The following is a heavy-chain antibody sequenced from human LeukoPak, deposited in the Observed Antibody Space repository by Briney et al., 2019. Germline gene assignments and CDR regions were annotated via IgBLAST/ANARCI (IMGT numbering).Heavy chain of an antibody. D-gene: IGHD6-19*01. CDR2: IYTSGST. Sequence: PSETLSLTCTVSGGSISSYYWSWIRQPAGKGLEWIGRIYTSGSTNYNPSLKSRVTMSVDTSKNQFSLKLSSVTAADTAVYYCARDLAKKYSSGWYYFDYWGQGTLVTVSS. J-gene: IGHJ4*02. CDR3: ARDLAKKYSSGWYYFDY. V-gene: IGHV4-4*07. CDR1: GGSISSYY.